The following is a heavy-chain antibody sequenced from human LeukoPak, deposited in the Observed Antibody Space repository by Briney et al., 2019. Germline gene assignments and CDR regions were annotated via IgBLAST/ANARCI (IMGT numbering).Heavy chain of an antibody. CDR3: ARDASPLSGSYSQDY. Sequence: PGGSLRLSCAASGFTFSSYSMNWVRQAPGKGLEWVSYISSSSSTIYYADSVKGRFTISRDNAKNTLYLQMNSLRAEDMAVYYCARDASPLSGSYSQDYWGQGTLVTVSS. D-gene: IGHD1-26*01. CDR2: ISSSSSTI. V-gene: IGHV3-48*04. CDR1: GFTFSSYS. J-gene: IGHJ4*02.